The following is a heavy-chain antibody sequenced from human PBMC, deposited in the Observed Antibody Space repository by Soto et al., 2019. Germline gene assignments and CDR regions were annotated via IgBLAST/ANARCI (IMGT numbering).Heavy chain of an antibody. CDR3: AREGEWLGPFDF. V-gene: IGHV4-61*01. J-gene: IGHJ4*02. Sequence: SETLSLTCTVSGDSVSGGSYHWSWIRQPPGKGLEWIGYMHYTGSSSYNPSLKSRVTISVDASRNQFSLKLNSVTAADTAVYYCAREGEWLGPFDFWGQGTAVTVSS. CDR1: GDSVSGGSYH. D-gene: IGHD6-19*01. CDR2: MHYTGSS.